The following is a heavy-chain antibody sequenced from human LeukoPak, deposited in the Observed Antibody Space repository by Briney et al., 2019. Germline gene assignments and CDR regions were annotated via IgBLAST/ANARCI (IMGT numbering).Heavy chain of an antibody. Sequence: SETLSLTCAVYGGSFSGYYWSWIRQPPAKGLEWIGEINHSGSTNYNPSLKSRVTISVDTSKNQFFLKLSSVTAADTAVYYCARGLLILYCSSTNSYAERGPPTIYSFDYWGKRILLTVSS. CDR2: INHSGST. D-gene: IGHD2-2*01. V-gene: IGHV4-34*01. CDR3: ARGLLILYCSSTNSYAERGPPTIYSFDY. CDR1: GGSFSGYY. J-gene: IGHJ4*02.